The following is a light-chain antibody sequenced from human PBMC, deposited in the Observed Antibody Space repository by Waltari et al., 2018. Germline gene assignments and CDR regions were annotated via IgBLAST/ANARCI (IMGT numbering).Light chain of an antibody. CDR1: QSVLYSSNNKNY. CDR3: QQFYSTPRT. Sequence: DIVMTQSPDSLAVSLGERATINCKSSQSVLYSSNNKNYLAWYQQKPGQPPNLLIYWASTRESGVPDRFIGSGSGSDFTLTISILQAEEVAVYDCQQFYSTPRTFGQGTKLEI. V-gene: IGKV4-1*01. J-gene: IGKJ2*02. CDR2: WAS.